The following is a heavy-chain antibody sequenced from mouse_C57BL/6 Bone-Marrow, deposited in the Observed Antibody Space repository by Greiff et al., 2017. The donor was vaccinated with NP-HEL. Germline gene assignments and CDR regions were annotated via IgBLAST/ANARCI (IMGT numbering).Heavy chain of an antibody. CDR3: SSNYYSSSGAY. J-gene: IGHJ3*01. CDR1: GYTFTSYW. CDR2: INPSSGYT. D-gene: IGHD1-1*01. V-gene: IGHV1-7*01. Sequence: VQLQQSGAELAKPGASVKLSCKASGYTFTSYWMHWVKQRPGQGLEWIGYINPSSGYTKYNQKFKDKSTLTADKSSSTAYMQLSSLTYEDSAVYYGSSNYYSSSGAYWGQGTLVTVSA.